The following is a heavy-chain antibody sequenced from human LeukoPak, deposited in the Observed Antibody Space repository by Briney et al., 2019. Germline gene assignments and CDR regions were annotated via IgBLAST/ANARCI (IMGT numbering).Heavy chain of an antibody. D-gene: IGHD2-15*01. CDR1: GFTFSSYG. J-gene: IGHJ4*02. V-gene: IGHV3-33*01. Sequence: GGSLRLSCAASGFTFSSYGMHWVRQAPGKGLEWVAVIWYDGSNKYYADSVKGRFTISRDNSKNTLYLQMNSLRDEDTAVYYCAGDRGFCTGGSCYPRRFDYWGQGTLVTVSS. CDR3: AGDRGFCTGGSCYPRRFDY. CDR2: IWYDGSNK.